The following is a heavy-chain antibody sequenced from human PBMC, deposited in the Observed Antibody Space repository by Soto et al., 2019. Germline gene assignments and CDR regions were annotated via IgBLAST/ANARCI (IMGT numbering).Heavy chain of an antibody. V-gene: IGHV3-11*01. J-gene: IGHJ3*02. Sequence: GSLRLSCAASGFTFSDYYMSWIRQAPGKGLEWVSYISSSGSTIYYADSVKGRFTISRDNAKNSLYLQMNSLRAEDTAVYYCARDAYYDFWSGGTSDAFDIWGQGTMVTVSS. D-gene: IGHD3-3*01. CDR1: GFTFSDYY. CDR3: ARDAYYDFWSGGTSDAFDI. CDR2: ISSSGSTI.